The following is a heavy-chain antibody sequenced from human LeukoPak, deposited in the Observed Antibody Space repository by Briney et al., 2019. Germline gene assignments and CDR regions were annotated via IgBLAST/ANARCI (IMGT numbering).Heavy chain of an antibody. CDR2: IYYSGST. CDR1: GGSISSSSYY. V-gene: IGHV4-39*01. J-gene: IGHJ6*03. Sequence: SETLSLTCTVSGGSISSSSYYWGWIRQPPGKGLEWIGSIYYSGSTYYNPSLKSRVTISVDTSKNQLSLKLSSVTAADTAVYYCARTRGYCSGGSCYPTYYCYYMDVWGKGTTVTVSS. D-gene: IGHD2-15*01. CDR3: ARTRGYCSGGSCYPTYYCYYMDV.